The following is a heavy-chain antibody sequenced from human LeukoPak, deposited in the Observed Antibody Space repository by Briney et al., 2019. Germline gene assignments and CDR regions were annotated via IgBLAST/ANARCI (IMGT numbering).Heavy chain of an antibody. J-gene: IGHJ4*02. CDR2: ISGSAGST. CDR3: AKDGYSSGWYEDY. D-gene: IGHD6-19*01. CDR1: GFTFSSYA. V-gene: IGHV3-23*01. Sequence: PGGSLRLSCAASGFTFSSYAMSWVRQAPGKGLEWVSAISGSAGSTYYADSVKGRLTISRDNSKNTLYLQINSLRAEDTAIYYCAKDGYSSGWYEDYWGQGTLVTVAS.